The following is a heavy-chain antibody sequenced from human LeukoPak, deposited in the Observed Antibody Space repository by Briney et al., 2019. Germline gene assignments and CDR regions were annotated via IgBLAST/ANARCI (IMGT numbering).Heavy chain of an antibody. V-gene: IGHV3-30*02. CDR2: IRYDGSNK. D-gene: IGHD5-12*01. CDR1: GFTFSSYG. CDR3: AKSGYSGYDFQFLTDYYYYYMDV. J-gene: IGHJ6*03. Sequence: PGGSLRLSCAASGFTFSSYGMHWVRQAPGKGLEWVAFIRYDGSNKYYADSVKGRFTISRDNSKNTLYLQMNSLRAGDTAVYYCAKSGYSGYDFQFLTDYYYYYMDVWGKGTTVTVSS.